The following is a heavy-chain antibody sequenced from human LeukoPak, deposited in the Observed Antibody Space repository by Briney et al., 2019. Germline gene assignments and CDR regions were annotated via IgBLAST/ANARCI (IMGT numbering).Heavy chain of an antibody. CDR1: GFTFSTYA. Sequence: TGGSLRLSCAASGFTFSTYAMTWVRQAPGKGLEWVSAISGSGGSTYYADSVKGRFTISRDNSKNKLYLKMNSLRAEDTAVYYCAKSLLWFGELNYWGQGTLVTVSS. CDR2: ISGSGGST. CDR3: AKSLLWFGELNY. D-gene: IGHD3-10*01. J-gene: IGHJ4*02. V-gene: IGHV3-23*01.